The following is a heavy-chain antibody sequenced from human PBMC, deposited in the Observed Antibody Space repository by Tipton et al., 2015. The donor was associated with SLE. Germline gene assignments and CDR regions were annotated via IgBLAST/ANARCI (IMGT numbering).Heavy chain of an antibody. CDR1: GGSVSSGHY. CDR2: IYYSGST. D-gene: IGHD3-3*01. J-gene: IGHJ6*03. CDR3: ARVLRFLEWSRGDYSFSYMDV. V-gene: IGHV4-39*07. Sequence: TLSLTCAVSGGSVSSGHYWGWIRQPPGKGLEWIGSIYYSGSTYYNTSLESRVTISVDTSKNQFSLKLSSVTAADTAVYYCARVLRFLEWSRGDYSFSYMDVWGKGTTVTVSS.